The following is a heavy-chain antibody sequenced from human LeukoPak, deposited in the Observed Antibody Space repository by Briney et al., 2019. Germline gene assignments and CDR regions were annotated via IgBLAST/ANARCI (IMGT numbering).Heavy chain of an antibody. CDR3: ARARGYSYGYPDY. CDR1: GGSFSGYY. D-gene: IGHD5-18*01. V-gene: IGHV4-34*01. J-gene: IGHJ4*02. CDR2: IYYSGST. Sequence: PSETLSLTCAVYGGSFSGYYWSWIRQPPGKGLEWIGSIYYSGSTYYNPSLKSRVTISVDTSKNQFSLKLSSVTAADTAVYYCARARGYSYGYPDYWGQGTLVTVSS.